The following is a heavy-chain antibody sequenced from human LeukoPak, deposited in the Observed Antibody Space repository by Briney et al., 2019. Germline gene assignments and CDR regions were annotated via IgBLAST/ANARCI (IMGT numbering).Heavy chain of an antibody. J-gene: IGHJ4*02. CDR1: GFTFSSYG. V-gene: IGHV3-30*18. CDR3: AKDRDSSGWLTPTFDY. CDR2: ISYDGSNK. D-gene: IGHD6-19*01. Sequence: GRSLRLSCAASGFTFSSYGMHWVRQAPGKGLEWVAVISYDGSNKYCADSVKGRFTISRDNSKNTLYLQMNSLRAEDTAVYYCAKDRDSSGWLTPTFDYWGQGTLVTVSS.